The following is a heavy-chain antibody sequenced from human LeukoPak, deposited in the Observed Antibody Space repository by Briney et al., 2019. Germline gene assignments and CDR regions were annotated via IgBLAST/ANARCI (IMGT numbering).Heavy chain of an antibody. CDR3: ARQYPNLFGEPTPDAFDI. CDR1: GYSYSYYW. CDR2: IYPGDSDT. J-gene: IGHJ3*02. V-gene: IGHV5-51*01. D-gene: IGHD3-10*01. Sequence: PGESLKISCKGLGYSYSYYWIGWVRQMPGKGLEWMGIIYPGDSDTRYSPSFQGQVTISADKSISTAYLQWSSLKASDTAMYYCARQYPNLFGEPTPDAFDIWGQGTMVTVSS.